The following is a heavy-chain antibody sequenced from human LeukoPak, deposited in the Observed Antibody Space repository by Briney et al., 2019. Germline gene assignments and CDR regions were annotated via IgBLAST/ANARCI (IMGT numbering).Heavy chain of an antibody. CDR2: ISSSSSYI. J-gene: IGHJ6*04. CDR3: ARYYDTSLDV. V-gene: IGHV3-21*05. D-gene: IGHD3-16*01. Sequence: PGGSLRLSCAASGFIFSSYSMNWVRQAPGKGLEWDSYISSSSSYIYYTDSMKGRFTISRDNAKNSLYLQMNSLRVEDTAVYYCARYYDTSLDVWGKGTTVTVSS. CDR1: GFIFSSYS.